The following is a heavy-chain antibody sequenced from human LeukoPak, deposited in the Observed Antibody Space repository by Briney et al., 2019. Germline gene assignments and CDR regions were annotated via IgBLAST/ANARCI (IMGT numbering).Heavy chain of an antibody. V-gene: IGHV3-74*01. CDR3: ARETSTAAQYYFDY. CDR2: IHSNGSIT. CDR1: GLTLSSYW. Sequence: PGGSLRLSCAASGLTLSSYWMHWVRQAPGKGLVWVSRIHSNGSITNYADSVKGRFTISRDSAKNTLYLQMNSLRAEDTAVYYCARETSTAAQYYFDYWGQGTQVSVSS. D-gene: IGHD6-13*01. J-gene: IGHJ4*02.